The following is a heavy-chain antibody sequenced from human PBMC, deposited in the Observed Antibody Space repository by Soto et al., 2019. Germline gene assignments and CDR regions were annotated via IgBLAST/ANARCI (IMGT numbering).Heavy chain of an antibody. CDR1: GYSFTSYW. D-gene: IGHD2-15*01. Sequence: GESLKISCKGSGYSFTSYWIGWVRQMPGKGLEWMGIIYPGDSDTRYSPSFQGQVTISADKSISTAYLQWSSLKASDTAMYYCARQVVSPSGYYYYYGMDVWGQGTTVTVSS. CDR2: IYPGDSDT. J-gene: IGHJ6*02. V-gene: IGHV5-51*01. CDR3: ARQVVSPSGYYYYYGMDV.